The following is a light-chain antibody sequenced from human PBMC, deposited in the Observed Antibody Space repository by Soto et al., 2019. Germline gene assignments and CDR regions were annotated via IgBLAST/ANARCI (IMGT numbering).Light chain of an antibody. CDR2: YAS. Sequence: EIVMTQSPGTLSVSPGETATLSCRASQSVNNNLAWYQHKPGQPPRLLIYYASVRAAGIPARFSGSGSGTEFTLTINSLQSEDFAVYYCQHHNDWVKTFGQGTNLE. CDR3: QHHNDWVKT. V-gene: IGKV3D-15*01. J-gene: IGKJ2*01. CDR1: QSVNNN.